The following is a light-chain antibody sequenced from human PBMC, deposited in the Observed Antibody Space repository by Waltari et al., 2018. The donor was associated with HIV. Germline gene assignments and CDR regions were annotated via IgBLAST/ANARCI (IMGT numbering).Light chain of an antibody. Sequence: QSILTQPDSVSGSPGQSITTSCTGTSSDAGHYNLGSWYPQHPGKAPKLIIYEVTKRPSGVSILFSGFKAANTASLTISGVQAEDEADYYCFSYVGSSLWVFGGGTKLTVL. J-gene: IGLJ3*02. CDR3: FSYVGSSLWV. V-gene: IGLV2-23*02. CDR2: EVT. CDR1: SSDAGHYNL.